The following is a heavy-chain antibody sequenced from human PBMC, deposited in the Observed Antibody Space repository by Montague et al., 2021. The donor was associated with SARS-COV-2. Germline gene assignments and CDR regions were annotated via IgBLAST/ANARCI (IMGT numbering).Heavy chain of an antibody. CDR3: ASSGITLTGLDAFDI. V-gene: IGHV6-1*01. J-gene: IGHJ3*02. Sequence: CAISGDSVSSKSVAWNWIRQSPSRGLEWLGRTYYRSKWDSDYAEXVKRRLVITPDTSKNQVSLQLNSVIPEDTAVYFCASSGITLTGLDAFDIWGQGTMVTVSS. CDR1: GDSVSSKSVA. D-gene: IGHD3-9*01. CDR2: TYYRSKWDS.